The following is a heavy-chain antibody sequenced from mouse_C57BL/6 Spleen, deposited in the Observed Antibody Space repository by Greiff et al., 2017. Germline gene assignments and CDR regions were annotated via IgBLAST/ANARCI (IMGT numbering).Heavy chain of an antibody. V-gene: IGHV1-66*01. Sequence: VQLQQSGPELVKPGASVKISCKASGYSFTSYYIHWVKQRPGQGLEWIGWIYPGSGNTKYNEKFKGKATLTADTSSSTAYMQLSSLTYEDSAVYYCARDYSNYAYAMDYWGQGTSVTVSS. J-gene: IGHJ4*01. D-gene: IGHD2-5*01. CDR2: IYPGSGNT. CDR3: ARDYSNYAYAMDY. CDR1: GYSFTSYY.